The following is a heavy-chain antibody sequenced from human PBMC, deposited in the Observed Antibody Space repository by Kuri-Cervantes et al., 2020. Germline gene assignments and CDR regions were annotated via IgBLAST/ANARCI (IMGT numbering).Heavy chain of an antibody. V-gene: IGHV3-23*01. CDR3: ARDPRGSGVRGFDY. J-gene: IGHJ4*02. CDR1: GFTFSNYA. CDR2: ISGSGVST. Sequence: GESLKISCAASGFTFSNYAMSWVRQAPGKGLEWVSAISGSGVSTYYADSVKGRFTISRDNAKNSLYLQMNSLRAEDTAVYYCARDPRGSGVRGFDYWGQGALVTVSS. D-gene: IGHD6-19*01.